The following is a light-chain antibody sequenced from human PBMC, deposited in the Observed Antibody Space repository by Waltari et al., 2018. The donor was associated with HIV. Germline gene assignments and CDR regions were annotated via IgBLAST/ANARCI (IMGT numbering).Light chain of an antibody. V-gene: IGLV2-23*02. J-gene: IGLJ2*01. Sequence: QSALTQPASVSGSPGQSFTISCTRTSSDVATYKLVSWYQQHPGKAPKLMIYEVSKRPSGVSDRVSGSKSGDTASLTICGLQAEDEADYYCCSYVSKVIFGGGTKLTVL. CDR3: CSYVSKVI. CDR2: EVS. CDR1: SSDVATYKL.